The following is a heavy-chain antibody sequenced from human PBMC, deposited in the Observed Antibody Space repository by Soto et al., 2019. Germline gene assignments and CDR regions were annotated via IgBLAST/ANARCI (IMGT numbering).Heavy chain of an antibody. Sequence: PSETLSLTCAISGDGVSSNSAAWNWIRQSPSRGLEWLGRTYYRSKWYNDYAVSVKSRITINPDTSKNQFSLQLNSVTPEDTAVYYCARDQLFYDSSGYYYDWFDPWGQETLVTVS. J-gene: IGHJ5*02. CDR2: TYYRSKWYN. CDR3: ARDQLFYDSSGYYYDWFDP. V-gene: IGHV6-1*01. D-gene: IGHD3-22*01. CDR1: GDGVSSNSAA.